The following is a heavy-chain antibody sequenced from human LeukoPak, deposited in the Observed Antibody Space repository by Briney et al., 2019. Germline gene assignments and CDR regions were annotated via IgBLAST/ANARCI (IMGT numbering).Heavy chain of an antibody. V-gene: IGHV3-23*01. CDR1: GFTFSTNA. CDR2: ITGSGDTT. CDR3: ARETVYYGSGSYVDYLDY. Sequence: PGGSLRLSCAASGFTFSTNAMIWVRLAPGKGLECVSSITGSGDTTYYADSVKGRFTISRDNAKNSLYLQMNSLRAEDTAVYYCARETVYYGSGSYVDYLDYCGQGTLVTVSS. J-gene: IGHJ4*02. D-gene: IGHD3-10*01.